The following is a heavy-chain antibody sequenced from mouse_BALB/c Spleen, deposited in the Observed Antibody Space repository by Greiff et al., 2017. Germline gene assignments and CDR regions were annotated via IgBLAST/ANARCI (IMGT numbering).Heavy chain of an antibody. V-gene: IGHV5-9-4*01. D-gene: IGHD2-10*02. Sequence: EVKVVESGGGLVKPGGSLKLSCAASGFTFSSYAMSWVRQSPEKRLEWVAEISSGGSYTYYPDTVTGRFTISRDNAKNTLYLEMSSLRSEDTAMYYCARKYGNYGFAYWGQGTLVTVSA. CDR3: ARKYGNYGFAY. CDR2: ISSGGSYT. CDR1: GFTFSSYA. J-gene: IGHJ3*01.